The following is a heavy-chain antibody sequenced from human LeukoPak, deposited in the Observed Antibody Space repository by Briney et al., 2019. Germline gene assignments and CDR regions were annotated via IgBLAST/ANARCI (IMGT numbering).Heavy chain of an antibody. Sequence: ASVKVSCKASGYTFTSYYMHWVRQAPGQGLEWMGIINPSGGSTTYAQKFQGRVTMTTDTSTSTAYMELRSLRSDDTAVYYCARDTSYYFDYWGQGTLVTVSS. V-gene: IGHV1-46*01. CDR3: ARDTSYYFDY. CDR1: GYTFTSYY. D-gene: IGHD2/OR15-2a*01. CDR2: INPSGGST. J-gene: IGHJ4*02.